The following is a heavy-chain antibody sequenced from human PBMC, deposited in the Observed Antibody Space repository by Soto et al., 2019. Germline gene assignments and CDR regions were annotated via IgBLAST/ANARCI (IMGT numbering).Heavy chain of an antibody. J-gene: IGHJ4*02. CDR2: LSAGGSST. D-gene: IGHD3-9*01. Sequence: SCAASGVTFSRYLMHWVRQAPEKGLEGVSGLSAGGSSTYYADSVKGRFTISRDNSKNTLYLQMNSLRAEDTALYYCAKDLRPDILTGSPFDYWGQGTLVTVSS. CDR3: AKDLRPDILTGSPFDY. CDR1: GVTFSRYL. V-gene: IGHV3-23*01.